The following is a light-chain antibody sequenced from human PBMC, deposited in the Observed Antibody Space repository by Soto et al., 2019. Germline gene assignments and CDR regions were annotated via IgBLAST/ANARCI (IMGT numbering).Light chain of an antibody. J-gene: IGLJ3*02. CDR1: SSNIGSNT. V-gene: IGLV1-44*01. Sequence: QSVLTQPPSASGTPGQRVTISCSGSSSNIGSNTVNWYQQLPGMAPTLLIYSNNQRPSGVPDRFSGSKSGTSASLAVNGLQSEDEADYCAALDDSLNGPLFGGGTQLTVL. CDR2: SNN. CDR3: AALDDSLNGPL.